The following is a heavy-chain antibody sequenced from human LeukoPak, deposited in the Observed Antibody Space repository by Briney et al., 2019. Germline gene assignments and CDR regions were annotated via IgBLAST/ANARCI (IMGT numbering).Heavy chain of an antibody. V-gene: IGHV4-34*01. CDR3: ARASGSYYEVDYYYMDV. CDR2: INHSGST. Sequence: SETLSLTCAVYGGSFSGYYWSWIRQPPGKGLEWIGEINHSGSTYYNPSLKSRVTISVDTSKNQFSLKLSSVTAADTAVYYCARASGSYYEVDYYYMDVWGKGTTVTVSS. J-gene: IGHJ6*03. D-gene: IGHD1-26*01. CDR1: GGSFSGYY.